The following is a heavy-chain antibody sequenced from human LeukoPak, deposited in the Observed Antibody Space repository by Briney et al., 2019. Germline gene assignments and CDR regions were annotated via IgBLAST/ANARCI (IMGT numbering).Heavy chain of an antibody. CDR3: ARHGLIITGWSHWFDP. D-gene: IGHD3-10*01. CDR1: TGSISSDSYS. Sequence: SETLSLTCTVSTGSISSDSYSWGWIRQPPGKGLEWIGTIYYNGNTYYSPSLKSRVTISVDTSKNQFSLKLSSMTAADTDVYYCARHGLIITGWSHWFDPWGQGTLVTVSS. V-gene: IGHV4-39*01. CDR2: IYYNGNT. J-gene: IGHJ5*02.